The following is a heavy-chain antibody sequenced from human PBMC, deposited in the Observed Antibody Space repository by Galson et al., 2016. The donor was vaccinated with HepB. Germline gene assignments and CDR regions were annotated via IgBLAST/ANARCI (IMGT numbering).Heavy chain of an antibody. J-gene: IGHJ3*02. Sequence: SVKVSCKASGYSVTTYAMNWVRQAPGQGLEWMGWINTNTGKSTYAQAFTGRFVFSLDTSVSTTYLQISGLKAEDTAVYYCARDMGYCSSTSCYVTAFDMGGQGTMITVSA. D-gene: IGHD2-2*01. CDR1: GYSVTTYA. V-gene: IGHV7-4-1*02. CDR3: ARDMGYCSSTSCYVTAFDM. CDR2: INTNTGKS.